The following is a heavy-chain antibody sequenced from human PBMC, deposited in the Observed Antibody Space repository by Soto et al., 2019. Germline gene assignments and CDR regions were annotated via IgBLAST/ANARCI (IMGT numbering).Heavy chain of an antibody. CDR2: IYYSGST. CDR3: ARRGPVAGTEDY. CDR1: GGSISSSSYY. D-gene: IGHD6-19*01. V-gene: IGHV4-39*01. J-gene: IGHJ4*02. Sequence: QLQLQESGPGLVKPSETLSLTCTVSGGSISSSSYYWGWIRQPPGKGLEWIGSIYYSGSTYYNPSLKSRVTISEATSKNQFPRRRSSVTAADTAVYYCARRGPVAGTEDYWGQGTLVTVSS.